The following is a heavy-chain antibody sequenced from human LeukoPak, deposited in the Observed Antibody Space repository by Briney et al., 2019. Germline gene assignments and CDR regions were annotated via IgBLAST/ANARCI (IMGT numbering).Heavy chain of an antibody. Sequence: GGSLRLSCAASRFTFSTYWMSWVGEAPGEGPGSVINIKTTGYAKYYVGSVKGRLTVSRDNAKNSLYLQMSSVRAEDTAVYYCAGGASWSFEYWGQGTLVTVSS. J-gene: IGHJ4*02. D-gene: IGHD3-16*01. CDR1: RFTFSTYW. CDR3: AGGASWSFEY. CDR2: IKTTGYAK. V-gene: IGHV3-7*05.